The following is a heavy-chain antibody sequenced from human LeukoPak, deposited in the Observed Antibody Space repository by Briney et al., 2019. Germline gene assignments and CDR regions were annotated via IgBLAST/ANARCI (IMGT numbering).Heavy chain of an antibody. Sequence: PGGSLRLSCAASGFTFSSRGMHWVRQAPGKGLEWVAVISYDGSNKYYADSVKGRFTISRDNSKNTLYLQMNSLRAEDTAVYYCARESTYYYDTRRGWFDYWGQGTLVTVSS. CDR2: ISYDGSNK. J-gene: IGHJ4*02. CDR3: ARESTYYYDTRRGWFDY. CDR1: GFTFSSRG. V-gene: IGHV3-30*03. D-gene: IGHD3-22*01.